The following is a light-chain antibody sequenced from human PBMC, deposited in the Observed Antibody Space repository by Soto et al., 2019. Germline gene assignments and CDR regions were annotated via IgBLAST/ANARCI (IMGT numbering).Light chain of an antibody. CDR3: SSYAASTILV. J-gene: IGLJ2*01. CDR1: SSDVGSYNL. CDR2: EDT. Sequence: QSVLTQPASVSGSPGQSITISCAGTSSDVGSYNLVSWYRQHPGKAPNLMIYEDTKRPPGVSNRFSGSKSGYTASLTISGLQAEDEADYYCSSYAASTILVFGGGTKLTVL. V-gene: IGLV2-23*01.